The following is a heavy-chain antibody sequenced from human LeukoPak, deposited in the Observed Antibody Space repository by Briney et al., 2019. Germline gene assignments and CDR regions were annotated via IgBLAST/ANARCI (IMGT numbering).Heavy chain of an antibody. CDR3: ARISRGYYGSGSYYNVGYSYCMDV. Sequence: SSETLSLTCTVSGGSISSYHWSWIRQPPGKGLEWIGYIYYSGSTKYNPSLKSRVIISVDASKNQFSLRLSSVTAADTAVYYCARISRGYYGSGSYYNVGYSYCMDVWGKGTTVTVSS. V-gene: IGHV4-59*01. CDR2: IYYSGST. D-gene: IGHD3-10*01. CDR1: GGSISSYH. J-gene: IGHJ6*03.